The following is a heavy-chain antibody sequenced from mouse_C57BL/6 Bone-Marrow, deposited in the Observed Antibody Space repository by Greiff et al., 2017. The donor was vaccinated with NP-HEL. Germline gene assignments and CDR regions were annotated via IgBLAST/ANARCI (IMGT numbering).Heavy chain of an antibody. CDR2: IYPGDGDT. CDR1: GYAFSSSW. CDR3: AAPLTTVVARDY. Sequence: QVQLQQSGPELVKPGASVKISCKASGYAFSSSWMNWVKQRPGKGLEWIGRIYPGDGDTNYNGKFKGKATLTADKSSSTAYMQLSSLTSEDSAVYFCAAPLTTVVARDYWGQGTTLTVSS. V-gene: IGHV1-82*01. D-gene: IGHD1-1*01. J-gene: IGHJ2*01.